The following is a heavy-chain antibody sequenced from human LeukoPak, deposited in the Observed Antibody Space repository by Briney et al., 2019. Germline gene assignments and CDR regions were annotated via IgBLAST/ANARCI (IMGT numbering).Heavy chain of an antibody. D-gene: IGHD2-2*01. Sequence: GGSLRLSCAASGFTVSSNYMSWVRQAPGKGLEWVSGISGSGGSTYYADSVKGRFTISRDNSKNTLYLQMDSLRVEDTAIYYCAKDGRVPGFDYWGQGTLVTVSS. CDR2: ISGSGGST. J-gene: IGHJ4*02. CDR3: AKDGRVPGFDY. V-gene: IGHV3-23*01. CDR1: GFTVSSNY.